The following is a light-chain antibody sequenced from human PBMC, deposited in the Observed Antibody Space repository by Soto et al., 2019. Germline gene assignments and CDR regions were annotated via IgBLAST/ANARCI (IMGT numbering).Light chain of an antibody. J-gene: IGKJ1*01. Sequence: DIQMTQSPSTLSGSVGDRVTITCRASQTISSWLAWYQQKPGKAPKLLIYKASTLKSVVPSRLRGSGSVTEFNLTISSLQPDYFATYYCQHYNCYSEAFGQGTKVELK. CDR2: KAS. CDR1: QTISSW. CDR3: QHYNCYSEA. V-gene: IGKV1-5*03.